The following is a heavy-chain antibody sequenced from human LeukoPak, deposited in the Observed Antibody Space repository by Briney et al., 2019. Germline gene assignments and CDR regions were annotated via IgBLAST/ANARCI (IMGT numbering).Heavy chain of an antibody. J-gene: IGHJ4*02. CDR3: ARSLGYDILTGYFY. CDR1: GGTFSSYA. D-gene: IGHD3-9*01. CDR2: IIPIFGTA. V-gene: IGHV1-69*06. Sequence: SVKVSCKASGGTFSSYAISWVRQAPGQGLEWMGGIIPIFGTANYAQKFQGRVTITADKSTSTAYMELSSLRSEDTAVYYCARSLGYDILTGYFYWGQGTLVTVSS.